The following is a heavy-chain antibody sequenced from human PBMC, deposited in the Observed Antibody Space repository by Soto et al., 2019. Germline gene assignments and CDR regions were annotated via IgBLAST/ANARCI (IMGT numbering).Heavy chain of an antibody. CDR1: GYTFTGHY. V-gene: IGHV1-2*02. Sequence: GASVKVSCKASGYTFTGHYIHWVRQAPARGREWMGEIGPESGATRYAQKFQDRVTMTRNMSLPTVNMEVNNLSPDDSAVYYCGRGRSGPLVVVYWGQGTPVTVSS. CDR3: GRGRSGPLVVVY. J-gene: IGHJ4*02. D-gene: IGHD6-25*01. CDR2: IGPESGAT.